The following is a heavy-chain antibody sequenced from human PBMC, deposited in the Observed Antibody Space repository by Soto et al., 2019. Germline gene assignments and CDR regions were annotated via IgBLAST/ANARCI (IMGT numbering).Heavy chain of an antibody. CDR2: IYYSGST. J-gene: IGHJ4*02. CDR1: GGSISSYY. Sequence: SETLSLTYTVSGGSISSYYWSWIRQPPGKGLEWIGYIYYSGSTNYNPSLKSRVTISVDTSKNQFSLKLSSVSAEDTAVYYCARSDGRYWGQGTLVNVSS. V-gene: IGHV4-59*01. CDR3: ARSDGRY.